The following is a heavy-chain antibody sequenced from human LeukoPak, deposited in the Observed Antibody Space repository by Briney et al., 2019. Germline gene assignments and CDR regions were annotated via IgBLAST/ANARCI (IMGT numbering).Heavy chain of an antibody. Sequence: GGSLRLSCAASGFTPSRYWMHWVRQAPGKGLVWVSRINSDGSTTTYADSVKGRFTISRDNAKNTLYLQMNSLRAEDTAVYYCARIGYYYDSSGYYSVHFDYWGQGTLVTVSS. CDR1: GFTPSRYW. CDR2: INSDGSTT. D-gene: IGHD3-22*01. V-gene: IGHV3-74*01. J-gene: IGHJ4*02. CDR3: ARIGYYYDSSGYYSVHFDY.